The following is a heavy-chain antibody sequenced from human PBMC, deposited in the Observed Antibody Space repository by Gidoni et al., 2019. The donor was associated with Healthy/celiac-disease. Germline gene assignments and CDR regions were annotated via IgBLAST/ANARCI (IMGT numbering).Heavy chain of an antibody. J-gene: IGHJ4*02. CDR2: IYYSGST. V-gene: IGHV4-30-4*01. CDR3: ARDRLGGDDGVDYFDY. Sequence: QVQLQESGPGLVKPSQTLSLTCTVSGGSISSGDYYWSWIRQPPGKGLEWIGYIYYSGSTYYNPSLKSRVTISVDTSKNQFSLKLSSVTAADTAVYYCARDRLGGDDGVDYFDYWGQGTLVTVSS. CDR1: GGSISSGDYY. D-gene: IGHD3-16*01.